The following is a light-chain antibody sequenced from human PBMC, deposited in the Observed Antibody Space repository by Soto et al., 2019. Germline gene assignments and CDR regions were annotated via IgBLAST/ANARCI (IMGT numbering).Light chain of an antibody. J-gene: IGLJ1*01. CDR2: DVT. Sequence: QSALTQPASVSGSPGQSITISCTGTSSNVGGYVYVSWYQQHPGKAPKLMIYDVTNRPSGVSNRFSGSKSGNTASLTISGLQAEDEADYYCISYARINTYVFGTGTKLTVL. CDR1: SSNVGGYVY. V-gene: IGLV2-14*01. CDR3: ISYARINTYV.